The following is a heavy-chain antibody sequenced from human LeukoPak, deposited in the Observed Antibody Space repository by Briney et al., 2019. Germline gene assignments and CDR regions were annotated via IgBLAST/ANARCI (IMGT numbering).Heavy chain of an antibody. D-gene: IGHD3-22*01. J-gene: IGHJ4*02. CDR2: INTDNGNT. V-gene: IGHV1-18*01. CDR3: AREGPGDYYDSSGYLSFDY. Sequence: ASVKVSCKASGYTFNTYGITWVRQAPGQGLEWMGWINTDNGNTNYAQKLQGRVTMTTDTSTSTAYMELRSLRSDDTAVYYCAREGPGDYYDSSGYLSFDYWGQGTLVTVSS. CDR1: GYTFNTYG.